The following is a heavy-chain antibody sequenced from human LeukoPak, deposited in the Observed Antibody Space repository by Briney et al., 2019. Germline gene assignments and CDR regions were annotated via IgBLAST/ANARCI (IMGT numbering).Heavy chain of an antibody. CDR2: ISAYNGNT. J-gene: IGHJ4*02. CDR1: GYTFTSYG. V-gene: IGHV1-18*01. D-gene: IGHD3-22*01. CDR3: ARDIPPYYYDSSGFDY. Sequence: ASVKVSCKASGYTFTSYGISWVRQAPGQGLEWMGWISAYNGNTNYAQKLQGRVTMTTDTSTSTAYMELRSLRSDDTAVYYCARDIPPYYYDSSGFDYWGQGTLVTVSS.